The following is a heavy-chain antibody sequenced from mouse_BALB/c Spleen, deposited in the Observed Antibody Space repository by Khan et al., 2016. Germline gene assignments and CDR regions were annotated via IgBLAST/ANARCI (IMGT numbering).Heavy chain of an antibody. V-gene: IGHV3-6*01. CDR3: AGYGGYYDHFDY. Sequence: EVQLVESGPGLVKPSQSLSLTCSVTGYSITSGYYWNWIRQFPGNKLEWMGYIRYDGSNNYNPSLKNRFSITRDTSKNQFFLKLNSVTTEDTATYDCAGYGGYYDHFDYWGQGTTLTVSS. CDR2: IRYDGSN. J-gene: IGHJ2*01. CDR1: GYSITSGYY. D-gene: IGHD2-3*01.